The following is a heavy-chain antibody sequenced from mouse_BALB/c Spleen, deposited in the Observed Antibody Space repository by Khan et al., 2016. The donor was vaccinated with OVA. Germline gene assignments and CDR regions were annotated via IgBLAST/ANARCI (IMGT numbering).Heavy chain of an antibody. J-gene: IGHJ3*01. CDR2: INTYTGEP. CDR3: ASSYGNYCFAY. V-gene: IGHV9-3-1*01. CDR1: GYTFTNYG. Sequence: QIQLVQSGPELKKPGETVKISCKASGYTFTNYGMNWVKQAPGKGLKWMGWINTYTGEPTYADDFKGRFAFSLETSASTAYLQINNLKNEDTATYYCASSYGNYCFAYWGQGTLVTVSA. D-gene: IGHD2-10*02.